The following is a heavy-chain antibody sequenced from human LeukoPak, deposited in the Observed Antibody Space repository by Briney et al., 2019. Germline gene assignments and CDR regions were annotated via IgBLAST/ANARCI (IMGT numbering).Heavy chain of an antibody. CDR3: ARGRWYSSSSHDY. CDR2: IIPIFGTA. CDR1: GGTFSSYA. V-gene: IGHV1-69*13. D-gene: IGHD6-6*01. Sequence: GASVKVSCKASGGTFSSYAISWVRQAPGQGLEWMGGIIPIFGTANYAQKFQGRVAITADESTSTAYMELSSLRSEDTAVYYCARGRWYSSSSHDYWGQGTLVTVSS. J-gene: IGHJ4*02.